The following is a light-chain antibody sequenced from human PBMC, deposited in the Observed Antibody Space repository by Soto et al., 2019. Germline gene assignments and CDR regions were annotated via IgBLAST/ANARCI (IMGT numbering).Light chain of an antibody. J-gene: IGKJ1*01. CDR1: QTISSW. Sequence: DIQMTQSPSTLSGSVGDRVTITCRASQTISSWLAWYQQKPGKAPKLLIYKASSLESGVPSRFSGSGSGTDFTLTINRLQPDDFATYYCQHYNSFPWTFGQGTKVDI. CDR3: QHYNSFPWT. V-gene: IGKV1-5*03. CDR2: KAS.